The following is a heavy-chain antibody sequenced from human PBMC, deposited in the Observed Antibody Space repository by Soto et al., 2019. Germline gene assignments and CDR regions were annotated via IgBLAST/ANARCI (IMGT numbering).Heavy chain of an antibody. D-gene: IGHD1-26*01. CDR3: AKDSISDRETFNFDS. Sequence: GASVKVSCKASGYTFTSYYMHWVRQAPGQGLEWMGIINPSGGSTSYAQKFQGRVTMTRDTSTSTVYMELSSLRSEDTAFYYCAKDSISDRETFNFDSWGQGTLVTVSS. J-gene: IGHJ4*02. CDR1: GYTFTSYY. CDR2: INPSGGST. V-gene: IGHV1-46*01.